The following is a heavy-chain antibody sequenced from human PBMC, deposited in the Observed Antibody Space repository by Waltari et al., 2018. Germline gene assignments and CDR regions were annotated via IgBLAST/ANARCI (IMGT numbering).Heavy chain of an antibody. Sequence: QVQLQESGPGLVKPSETLSLTCTVSGGSISPYYWSWIRQPPGKGLEWIGYMFYSGSTNYNPSLKRRVTMSVDTSENQFSLKLTSVTAADTAIYYCARHPSAAAAVDPWGQGTLVTVSS. V-gene: IGHV4-59*08. CDR3: ARHPSAAAAVDP. J-gene: IGHJ5*02. CDR2: MFYSGST. CDR1: GGSISPYY. D-gene: IGHD6-13*01.